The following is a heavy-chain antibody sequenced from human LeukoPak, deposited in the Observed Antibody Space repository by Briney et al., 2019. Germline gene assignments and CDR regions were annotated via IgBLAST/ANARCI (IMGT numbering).Heavy chain of an antibody. CDR1: GFVFSTYG. V-gene: IGHV3-33*01. CDR3: ARDDDYDDHNTFDM. D-gene: IGHD4-17*01. CDR2: IWSHGNTK. Sequence: GGSLRLSCAASGFVFSTYGMHWVRQAPGKGLEWVAVIWSHGNTKKYADSVTGRFTISRDNSKNTLYLGMNTLRAEDTAVYYCARDDDYDDHNTFDMWGHGTMVTVSS. J-gene: IGHJ3*02.